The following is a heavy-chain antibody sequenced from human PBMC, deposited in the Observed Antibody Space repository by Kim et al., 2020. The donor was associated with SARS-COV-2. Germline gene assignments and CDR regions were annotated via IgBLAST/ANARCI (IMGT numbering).Heavy chain of an antibody. CDR3: TRDCKQLVTPRPYYFDY. CDR1: GFTFGDYA. D-gene: IGHD6-13*01. J-gene: IGHJ4*02. CDR2: IRSKAYGGTT. V-gene: IGHV3-49*03. Sequence: GGSLRLSCTASGFTFGDYAMSWFRQAPGKGLEWVGFIRSKAYGGTTEYAASVKGRFTISRDDSKSIAYLQMNSLKTEDTAMYYCTRDCKQLVTPRPYYFDYWGQGTLVTVSS.